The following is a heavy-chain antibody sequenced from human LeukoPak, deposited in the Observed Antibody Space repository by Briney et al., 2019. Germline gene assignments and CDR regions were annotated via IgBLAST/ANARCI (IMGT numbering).Heavy chain of an antibody. D-gene: IGHD6-13*01. CDR3: ARVGEVGYSSSWLMDY. J-gene: IGHJ4*02. V-gene: IGHV1-69*13. CDR2: IIPIFGTA. Sequence: SVKVSCKASGGTFSSYAISWVRQAPGQGLEWMGGIIPIFGTANYAQKFQGRVTITADESTSTAYMELSSLRAEDTAVYYCARVGEVGYSSSWLMDYWGQGTLVTVSS. CDR1: GGTFSSYA.